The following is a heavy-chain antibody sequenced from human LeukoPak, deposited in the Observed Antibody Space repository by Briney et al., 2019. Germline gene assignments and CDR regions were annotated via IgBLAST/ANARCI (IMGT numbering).Heavy chain of an antibody. D-gene: IGHD6-13*01. CDR3: ARTSRGYSSSWYGFGY. V-gene: IGHV3-7*01. Sequence: PGGSLRLSCAASGFTFSSYWMSWVRQAPGKGPEWVANIKQDGSEKYYVDSVKGRFTISRDNAKNSLYLQMNSLRAEDTAVYYCARTSRGYSSSWYGFGYWGQGTLVTVSS. CDR1: GFTFSSYW. CDR2: IKQDGSEK. J-gene: IGHJ4*02.